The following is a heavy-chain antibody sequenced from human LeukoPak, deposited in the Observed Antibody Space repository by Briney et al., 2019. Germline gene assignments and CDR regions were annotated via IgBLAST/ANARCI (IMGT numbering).Heavy chain of an antibody. V-gene: IGHV3-21*04. CDR3: AKSAAYGDFFFFDY. J-gene: IGHJ4*02. CDR2: ISSSSSYI. CDR1: GFTFSNYS. D-gene: IGHD4-17*01. Sequence: GGSLRLSCAASGFTFSNYSMNWVRQAPGKGLEWVSSISSSSSYIYYADSVKGRFTISRDNAKNLLYLQMNSLRAEDAAVYYCAKSAAYGDFFFFDYWGQGTLVTVSS.